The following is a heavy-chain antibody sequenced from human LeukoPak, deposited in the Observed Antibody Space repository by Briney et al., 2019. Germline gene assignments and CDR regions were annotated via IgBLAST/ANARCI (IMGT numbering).Heavy chain of an antibody. CDR1: GYSLSGGYY. CDR2: VYHSGTT. J-gene: IGHJ4*02. Sequence: PSETLSLTCTVSGYSLSGGYYWGWIRQPPGKGLEWIGSVYHSGTTYFNPSLKSRVTISVDTSKNQFSLKLSSVTAADTAVYYCARQVGATYFDYWGQGTLVTVSS. D-gene: IGHD1-26*01. V-gene: IGHV4-38-2*02. CDR3: ARQVGATYFDY.